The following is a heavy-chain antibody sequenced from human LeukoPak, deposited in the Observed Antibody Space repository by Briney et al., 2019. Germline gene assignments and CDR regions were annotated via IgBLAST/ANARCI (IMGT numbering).Heavy chain of an antibody. CDR3: ARVVSGGVIWAY. CDR2: INPNSGDT. D-gene: IGHD3-16*01. J-gene: IGHJ4*02. CDR1: GYTFTNYY. V-gene: IGHV1-2*02. Sequence: ASVKVSRKASGYTFTNYYIHWVRQAPGQGLEWVGWINPNSGDTNYAQKLQGRVTMTRDTSIITAFMELSRLTSDDTAVYYCARVVSGGVIWAYWGQGTLVTVSS.